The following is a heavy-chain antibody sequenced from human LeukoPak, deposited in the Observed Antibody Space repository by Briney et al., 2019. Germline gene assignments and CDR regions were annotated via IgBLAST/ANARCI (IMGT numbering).Heavy chain of an antibody. Sequence: GGSLRLSCAASGFTFSDYSMNWVRQAPGKGLEWVASISTVSTYTFYAESLKGRISISRDNAKNSLILQMSSLRADDTAVYYCTRDGSGFYYYYYMDVWGKGTTVTVFS. CDR2: ISTVSTYT. V-gene: IGHV3-21*01. CDR3: TRDGSGFYYYYYMDV. CDR1: GFTFSDYS. J-gene: IGHJ6*03. D-gene: IGHD6-25*01.